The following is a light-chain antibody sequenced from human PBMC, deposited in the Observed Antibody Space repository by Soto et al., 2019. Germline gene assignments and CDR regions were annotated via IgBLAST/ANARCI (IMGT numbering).Light chain of an antibody. CDR3: LQDYNYPLT. CDR1: RGIRTD. V-gene: IGKV1-6*02. CDR2: GAS. J-gene: IGKJ1*01. Sequence: AVYMTQSPSSLSASVGDTVTITCRAGRGIRTDLGWYRQRPGKAPELLISGASNLQSGVSSRFSGSGSGTSFTLTFYSLQPEDFATYYCLQDYNYPLTFGQGTKVELK.